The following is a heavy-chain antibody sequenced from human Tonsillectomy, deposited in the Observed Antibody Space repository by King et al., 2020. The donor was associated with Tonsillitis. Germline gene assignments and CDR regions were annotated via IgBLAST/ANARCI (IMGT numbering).Heavy chain of an antibody. D-gene: IGHD3-10*01. V-gene: IGHV4-31*03. CDR1: GDSISSDGHY. Sequence: VQLQESGPRLVRPLQTLTLTCSVSGDSISSDGHYWSWIRQHPEKGLEWIGYIYYTGSTYYNPSLKSRVTISVDTSKNEFSLKMRSMTAADTAVYYCARDTRGSGNYYTWYFDVWGRGTLVGVSS. CDR3: ARDTRGSGNYYTWYFDV. CDR2: IYYTGST. J-gene: IGHJ2*01.